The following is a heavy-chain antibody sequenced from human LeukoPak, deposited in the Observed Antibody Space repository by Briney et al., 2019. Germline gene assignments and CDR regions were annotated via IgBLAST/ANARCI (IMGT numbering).Heavy chain of an antibody. CDR1: GFTFSSYS. V-gene: IGHV3-21*01. CDR2: ISSSSSYI. CDR3: AREGKTDCSSTSCYPLDV. Sequence: GGSLRLSCAASGFTFSSYSTNWVRQAPGEGLEWVSSISSSSSYIYYADSVKGRFTISRDNAKNSLYLQMNSLRAEDTAVYYCAREGKTDCSSTSCYPLDVWGKGATVTVSS. D-gene: IGHD2-2*01. J-gene: IGHJ6*04.